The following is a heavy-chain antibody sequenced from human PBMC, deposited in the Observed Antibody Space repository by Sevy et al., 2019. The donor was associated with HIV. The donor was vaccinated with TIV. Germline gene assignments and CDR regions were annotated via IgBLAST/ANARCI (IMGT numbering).Heavy chain of an antibody. CDR1: GFSFRRFG. Sequence: GGSLRLSCAASGFSFRRFGMHWVRQAPGKGLEWVALISDDGSEKKYGDSIKGRFTISRDNSRDTVDLQMNSLRAEDTGVYYFVNSWGRFVGSSPIYCYYGMDVWGQGTTVTVSS. V-gene: IGHV3-30*18. CDR2: ISDDGSEK. CDR3: VNSWGRFVGSSPIYCYYGMDV. J-gene: IGHJ6*02. D-gene: IGHD6-13*01.